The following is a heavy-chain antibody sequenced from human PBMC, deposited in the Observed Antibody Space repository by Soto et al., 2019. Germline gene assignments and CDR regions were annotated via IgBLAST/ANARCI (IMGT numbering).Heavy chain of an antibody. V-gene: IGHV3-23*01. CDR2: LSGGGGST. D-gene: IGHD2-2*01. J-gene: IGHJ2*01. CDR1: GFTFGAFA. CDR3: AKTHSASTMVTRYWDFDL. Sequence: PGGSLRLSCAASGFTFGAFAMAWVRQRPGNGLEWVSSLSGGGGSTYYNNSVRGRFTISRDNSNSTLFLQMNNLRAEDTAVYFRAKTHSASTMVTRYWDFDLWGRGTLVTVSS.